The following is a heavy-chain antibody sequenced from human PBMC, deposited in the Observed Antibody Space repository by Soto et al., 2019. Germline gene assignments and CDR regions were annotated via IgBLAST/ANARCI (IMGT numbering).Heavy chain of an antibody. CDR1: GYSFTSFW. Sequence: GGSLKISCKGSGYSFTSFWISWVRQMPGKGLEWMGRIDPSDSDTSYSPSFQGQVTISADKSISTAYLQLSSLKASDTAMYYCARHGKQQLVLTPYFDYWGQGTLVTVSS. CDR3: ARHGKQQLVLTPYFDY. D-gene: IGHD6-13*01. CDR2: IDPSDSDT. V-gene: IGHV5-10-1*04. J-gene: IGHJ4*02.